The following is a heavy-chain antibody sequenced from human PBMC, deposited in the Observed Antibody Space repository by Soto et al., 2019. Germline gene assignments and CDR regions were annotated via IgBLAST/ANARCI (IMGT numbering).Heavy chain of an antibody. J-gene: IGHJ4*02. CDR2: INAGNGNT. CDR3: ARLMITFGGVIVFFDY. CDR1: GYTFTSYA. Sequence: QVQLVQSGAEVKKPGASVKVSCKASGYTFTSYAMHWVRQAPGQRLEWMGWINAGNGNTKYSQKFQGRVTITRDTSASTVYMELSSLRSEDTAVYYCARLMITFGGVIVFFDYWGQGTLVTVSS. V-gene: IGHV1-3*01. D-gene: IGHD3-16*02.